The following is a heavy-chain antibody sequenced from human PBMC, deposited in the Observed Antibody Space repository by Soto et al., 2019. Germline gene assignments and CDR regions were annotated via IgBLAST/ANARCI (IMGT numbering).Heavy chain of an antibody. Sequence: EMQLLESGGGLVQPGGSLRLSCVASGFPFSSYAMSWVRQTPGKGLEWVSGISGSGGRTYYADSVKGRFTISRDNSNNTLSLQMHTLRVDDTADYFCAKGGYYSLFDIWGQGTMVTGS. V-gene: IGHV3-23*01. CDR3: AKGGYYSLFDI. J-gene: IGHJ3*02. CDR1: GFPFSSYA. D-gene: IGHD3-16*01. CDR2: ISGSGGRT.